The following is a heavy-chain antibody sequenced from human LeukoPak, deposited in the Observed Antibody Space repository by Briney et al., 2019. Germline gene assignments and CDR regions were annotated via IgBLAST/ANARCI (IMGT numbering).Heavy chain of an antibody. Sequence: ASVKVSCKPSGYTFTTYDINWVRQATGQGFEWMGWMNPNSGNTGYAQKFQGRVTMTRNTSISTAYMELSSLRSEDTAVYYCARGGYRYGSYYYYGMDVWGQETTVTVSS. V-gene: IGHV1-8*01. CDR1: GYTFTTYD. J-gene: IGHJ6*02. CDR2: MNPNSGNT. CDR3: ARGGYRYGSYYYYGMDV. D-gene: IGHD5-18*01.